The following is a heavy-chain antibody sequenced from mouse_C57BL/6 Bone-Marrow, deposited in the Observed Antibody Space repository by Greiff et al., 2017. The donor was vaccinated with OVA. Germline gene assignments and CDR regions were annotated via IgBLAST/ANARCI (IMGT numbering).Heavy chain of an antibody. Sequence: EVKLQESGGGLVKPGGSLKLSCAASGFTFSSYAMSWVRQTPEKRLEWVATISDGGSYTYYPDNVKGRFTISRDNAKNNLYLQMSHLKSEDTAMYYCASFKYYFDYWGQGTTLTVSS. V-gene: IGHV5-4*03. CDR3: ASFKYYFDY. CDR2: ISDGGSYT. CDR1: GFTFSSYA. J-gene: IGHJ2*01.